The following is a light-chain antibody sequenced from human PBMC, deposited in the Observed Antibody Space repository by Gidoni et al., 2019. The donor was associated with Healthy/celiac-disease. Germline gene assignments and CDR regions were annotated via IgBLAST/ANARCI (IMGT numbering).Light chain of an antibody. CDR3: QQYGSSLF. J-gene: IGKJ2*01. CDR1: QSVSSSY. V-gene: IGKV3-20*01. Sequence: EIVLTQSPGTLSLSPGERATLSCRASQSVSSSYLAWYQQKPGQAPRLLIYGASSRATGIPDRFSGSGSGTDFTLTISRLEPEDFAVYYCQQYGSSLFFGQXTKLEI. CDR2: GAS.